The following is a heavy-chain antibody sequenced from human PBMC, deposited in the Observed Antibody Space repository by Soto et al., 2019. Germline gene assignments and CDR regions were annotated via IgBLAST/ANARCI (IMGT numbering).Heavy chain of an antibody. D-gene: IGHD3-3*01. CDR2: IYWDDDK. Sequence: QITLNESGPTVVRPTETLTLTCRFSGFSLTTSGVGVGWIRQSPGKAPEWLALIYWDDDKRYSASLKCRLTFTKDTSKNQVVLTVSDLDPTDTATYYCAHRVLRTVFGVVTTTAIYFDFWGQGTPVAVSS. V-gene: IGHV2-5*02. CDR1: GFSLTTSGVG. CDR3: AHRVLRTVFGVVTTTAIYFDF. J-gene: IGHJ4*02.